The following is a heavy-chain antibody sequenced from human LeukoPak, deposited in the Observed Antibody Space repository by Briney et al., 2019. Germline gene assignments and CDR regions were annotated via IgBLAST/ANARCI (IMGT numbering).Heavy chain of an antibody. CDR3: AKDLYYANYY. Sequence: GGSLRLSCAASGFTFSSYGMHWVRQAPGKGLEWVAFIRYDGGNKYYADSVKGRFTISRDNSKNTLYLQMNSLRAEDTAVYYCAKDLYYANYYWGQGTLVTVSS. D-gene: IGHD3-3*01. CDR1: GFTFSSYG. CDR2: IRYDGGNK. V-gene: IGHV3-30*02. J-gene: IGHJ4*02.